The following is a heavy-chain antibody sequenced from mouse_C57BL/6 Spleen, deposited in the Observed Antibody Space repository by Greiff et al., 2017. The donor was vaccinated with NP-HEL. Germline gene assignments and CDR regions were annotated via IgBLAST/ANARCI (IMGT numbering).Heavy chain of an antibody. J-gene: IGHJ1*03. CDR2: INPSSGYT. Sequence: VQLQQSGAELARPGASVKMSCKASGYTFTSYTMHWVKQRPGQGLEWIGYINPSSGYTKYNQKFKDKATLTADKSSSTAYMQLSSLTSEDSAVYYCARSKDYYGNKDWYFDVWGTGTTVTVSS. CDR1: GYTFTSYT. CDR3: ARSKDYYGNKDWYFDV. V-gene: IGHV1-4*01. D-gene: IGHD2-1*01.